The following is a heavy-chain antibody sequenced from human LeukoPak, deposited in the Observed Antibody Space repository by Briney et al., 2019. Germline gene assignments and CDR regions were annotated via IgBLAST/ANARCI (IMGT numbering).Heavy chain of an antibody. V-gene: IGHV4-59*02. J-gene: IGHJ6*02. Sequence: SETLSLTCTVSGGSVSSYYWSWIRQPPGKGLEWIGYFSYSGNTNYNPSLKSRVTISVDTSKNQFSLKLSSVTAADTAVYYCNGLYYYYYYGMDVWGQGTTVTVSS. CDR1: GGSVSSYY. CDR2: FSYSGNT. CDR3: NGLYYYYYYGMDV.